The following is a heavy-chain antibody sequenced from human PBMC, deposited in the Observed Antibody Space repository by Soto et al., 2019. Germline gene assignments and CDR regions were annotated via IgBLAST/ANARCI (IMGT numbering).Heavy chain of an antibody. D-gene: IGHD3-10*01. CDR1: GFTVSNAW. Sequence: PGGSLRLCSAVSGFTVSNAWMNWVRQAPGTGVEWVGRVKSKIHGGPTDYAAPVKGRFTISRDDSENTVFLQMNSLKTEDTAVYYCATGGYYPDYWGQGTLVTVSS. CDR2: VKSKIHGGPT. V-gene: IGHV3-15*01. J-gene: IGHJ4*02. CDR3: ATGGYYPDY.